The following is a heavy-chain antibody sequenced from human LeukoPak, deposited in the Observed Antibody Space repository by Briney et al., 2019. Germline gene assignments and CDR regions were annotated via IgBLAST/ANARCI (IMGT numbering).Heavy chain of an antibody. CDR1: GYTFTGCY. J-gene: IGHJ4*02. CDR2: INPNSGGT. Sequence: ASVKVSCKASGYTFTGCYMHWVRQAPGQGLEWMGWINPNSGGTNYAQKFQGRVTMTRDTSISTAYMELSKLRSDDTAVYYCARRGSGSSVGDYWGQGTLVTVSS. V-gene: IGHV1-2*02. D-gene: IGHD1-26*01. CDR3: ARRGSGSSVGDY.